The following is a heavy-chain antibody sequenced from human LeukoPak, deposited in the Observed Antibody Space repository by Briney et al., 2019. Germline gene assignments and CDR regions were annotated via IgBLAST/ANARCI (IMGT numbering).Heavy chain of an antibody. J-gene: IGHJ4*02. CDR2: IYYSGST. Sequence: EPLSLTVPVPSGSIINYYWSWIRQPPGKGLEWIGYIYYSGSTNYTPSLKNRLTISVHTSNNQFSLKLSSVTAADTAVYYCARGRFLEDTPKDGWIDYWGQGTLVTVSS. CDR3: ARGRFLEDTPKDGWIDY. CDR1: SGSIINYY. V-gene: IGHV4-59*01. D-gene: IGHD3-3*01.